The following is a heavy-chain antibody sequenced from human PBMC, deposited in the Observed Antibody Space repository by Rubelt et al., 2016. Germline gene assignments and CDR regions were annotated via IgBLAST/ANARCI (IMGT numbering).Heavy chain of an antibody. Sequence: GSIYYSGSTYYNPSLKSRVTISVDTSKNQFSLKLSSVTAADTAVYYCARQPFVVAATYYYYYGMDVWGQGTTVTVSS. CDR2: IYYSGST. CDR3: ARQPFVVAATYYYYYGMDV. J-gene: IGHJ6*02. V-gene: IGHV4-39*01. D-gene: IGHD2-15*01.